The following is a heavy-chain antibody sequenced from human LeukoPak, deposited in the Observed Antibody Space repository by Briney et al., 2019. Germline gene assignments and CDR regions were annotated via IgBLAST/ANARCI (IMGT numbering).Heavy chain of an antibody. D-gene: IGHD1-14*01. J-gene: IGHJ4*02. CDR2: IDTNTGIP. CDR3: ARDPGSQRVNRLARRGDY. Sequence: GASVKASCKASGYTFTNFAMNWVGQAPGQGLEWMGWIDTNTGIPTYAQGFTGRFVFSLDTSVSTVYLQISSLQADDAAVYYCARDPGSQRVNRLARRGDYWGQGTLVTVSS. CDR1: GYTFTNFA. V-gene: IGHV7-4-1*02.